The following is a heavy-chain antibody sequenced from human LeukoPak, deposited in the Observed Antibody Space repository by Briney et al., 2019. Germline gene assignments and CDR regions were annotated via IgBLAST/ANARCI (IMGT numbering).Heavy chain of an antibody. CDR2: INPNSGGT. V-gene: IGHV1-2*02. Sequence: ASVKVSCKASGYTFTGYYMHWVRQAPGQGLEWMGWINPNSGGTNYEQKFQGRVTMTRDTSISTAYMELSRLRSDDTAVYYCARDSTYTAMVTGLYYYGTDVWGQGTTVTVSS. J-gene: IGHJ6*02. CDR3: ARDSTYTAMVTGLYYYGTDV. D-gene: IGHD5-18*01. CDR1: GYTFTGYY.